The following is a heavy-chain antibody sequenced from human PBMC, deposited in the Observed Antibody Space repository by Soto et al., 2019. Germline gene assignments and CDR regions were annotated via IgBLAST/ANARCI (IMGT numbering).Heavy chain of an antibody. D-gene: IGHD1-26*01. V-gene: IGHV1-69*13. J-gene: IGHJ3*02. CDR1: GGTFSSCA. Sequence: AASVKVSCKASGGTFSSCAISWVRQAPGQGLEWMGGIIPIFGTANYAQKFQGRVTITADESTSTAYMELSSLRSEDTAVYYCASGRRLDVDAFDIWGQGTMVTVSS. CDR3: ASGRRLDVDAFDI. CDR2: IIPIFGTA.